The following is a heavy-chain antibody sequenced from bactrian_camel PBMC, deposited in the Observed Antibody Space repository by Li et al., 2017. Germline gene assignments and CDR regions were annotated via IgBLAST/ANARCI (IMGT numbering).Heavy chain of an antibody. J-gene: IGHJ4*01. V-gene: IGHV3S53*01. D-gene: IGHD8*01. CDR1: GSTFSSYD. CDR3: ATGFNGNGHSNPTPFHY. CDR2: IVGDGST. Sequence: HVQLVESGGGLVQPGGSLRLSCAASGSTFSSYDVSWFRQAPGKEREGVAAIVGDGSTSYADSVKGRFTISRDNAKNTMYLQMNSLESEDTALYYCATGFNGNGHSNPTPFHYWGQGTQVTVS.